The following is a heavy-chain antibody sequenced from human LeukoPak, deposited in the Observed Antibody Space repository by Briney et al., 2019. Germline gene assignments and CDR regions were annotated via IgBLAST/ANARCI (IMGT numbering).Heavy chain of an antibody. D-gene: IGHD3-10*01. Sequence: ASVKVSCKASGYTFINYYVHWVRQAPGQGLEWMGIINPSGGTTTYAQKIQGRVTLTRDTSTSTVYMELSSLRSDDTSVYYCAREGYGSGRRLGMDVWGQGTMVTVSS. J-gene: IGHJ6*02. CDR2: INPSGGTT. V-gene: IGHV1-46*01. CDR3: AREGYGSGRRLGMDV. CDR1: GYTFINYY.